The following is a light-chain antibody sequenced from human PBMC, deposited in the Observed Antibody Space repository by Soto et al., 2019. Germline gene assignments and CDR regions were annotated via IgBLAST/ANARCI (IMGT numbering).Light chain of an antibody. CDR3: QQYDNYPWT. V-gene: IGKV1-5*03. CDR1: QSISTW. CDR2: RAS. Sequence: DIQMTQSPSSLSASVGDRVTITCRASQSISTWLAWFQQKPGKAPKLLIYRASSLESGAPSRFSGTGSGTEFTLTISSLQPDDFATYYCQQYDNYPWTVGQGTKVDIK. J-gene: IGKJ1*01.